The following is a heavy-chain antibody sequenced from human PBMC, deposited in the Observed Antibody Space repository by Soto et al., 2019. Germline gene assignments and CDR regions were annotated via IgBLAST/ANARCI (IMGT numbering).Heavy chain of an antibody. V-gene: IGHV4-4*02. CDR3: ARASASSMLRGVIIN. J-gene: IGHJ4*02. CDR1: GGSISSDNW. CDR2: VYHSGST. D-gene: IGHD3-10*01. Sequence: QVHLQESGPGFVKPSGTLSLTCTFSGGSISSDNWWTWVRQPPGKGLEWIGEVYHSGSTNYSPSFKSRVTILVDKSKNHCSLEVTSVTAADTALYYCARASASSMLRGVIINWGQGTLVTVSS.